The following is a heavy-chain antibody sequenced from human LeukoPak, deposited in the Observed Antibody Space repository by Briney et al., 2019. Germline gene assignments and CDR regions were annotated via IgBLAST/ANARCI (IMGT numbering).Heavy chain of an antibody. CDR2: ISSSSSYI. CDR1: GFTFSSYS. J-gene: IGHJ3*02. Sequence: GGSLRLSCAASGFTFSSYSMNWVRQAPGKGLEWVSSISSSSSYIYYADSVKGRFTISRDNAKNSLYLQMNSLRAEDTAVYYCARCSTDDDAFDIWGQGTMVTVSS. D-gene: IGHD4-17*01. CDR3: ARCSTDDDAFDI. V-gene: IGHV3-21*01.